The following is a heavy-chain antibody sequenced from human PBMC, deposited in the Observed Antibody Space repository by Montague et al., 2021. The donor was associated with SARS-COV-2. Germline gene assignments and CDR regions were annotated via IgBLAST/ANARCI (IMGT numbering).Heavy chain of an antibody. CDR1: GGSISGYY. CDR2: INHSGST. D-gene: IGHD3-9*01. V-gene: IGHV4-59*01. CDR3: SRSRENYNILTGYTYYFDY. J-gene: IGHJ4*02. Sequence: SETLSLTCTVYGGSISGYYWNWIRQPPGKGLEWIAEINHSGSTNYNPSLKSRVTISVDTPKNKFSRKLSSVPAADTAVYYCSRSRENYNILTGYTYYFDYWGQGTLVTVSS.